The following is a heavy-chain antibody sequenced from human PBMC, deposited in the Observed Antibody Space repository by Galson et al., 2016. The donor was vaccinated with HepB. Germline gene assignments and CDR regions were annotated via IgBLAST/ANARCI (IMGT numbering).Heavy chain of an antibody. CDR1: GFTISSNT. CDR3: ATYDPVTGQFDP. D-gene: IGHD1-1*01. J-gene: IGHJ5*02. Sequence: SLRLSCAASGFTISSNTLSWVRQAPGKGLEWVSLIHSAGGTYYADSVKGRFSISRDSSKNTVYLQMNSLRAEDTAIYYCATYDPVTGQFDPWGQGTPVTVSS. CDR2: IHSAGGT. V-gene: IGHV3-53*01.